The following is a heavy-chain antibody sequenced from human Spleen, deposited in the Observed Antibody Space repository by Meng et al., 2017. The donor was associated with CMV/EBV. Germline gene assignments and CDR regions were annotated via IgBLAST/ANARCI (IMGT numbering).Heavy chain of an antibody. CDR2: IIPILGIA. CDR1: GGTFSTYA. D-gene: IGHD2-15*01. Sequence: SVKVSCKVSGGTFSTYAISWVRQAPGQGLEWMGGIIPILGIANYAQKFQGRVTITADKSTSTAYMELSSLRSEDTAVYYCASVYCSGGSCYSRNYYYYGMDVWGQGTLVTVSS. J-gene: IGHJ6*02. V-gene: IGHV1-69*10. CDR3: ASVYCSGGSCYSRNYYYYGMDV.